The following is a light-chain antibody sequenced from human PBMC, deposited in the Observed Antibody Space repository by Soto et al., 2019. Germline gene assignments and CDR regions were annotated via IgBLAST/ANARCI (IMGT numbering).Light chain of an antibody. CDR2: DAS. V-gene: IGKV1-33*01. CDR3: QQYYGAPLT. CDR1: QDISNY. Sequence: DIQMTQSPSSLSASVGDRVTITCQASQDISNYLNWYQQKPGKAPKLLIYDASNLETGVPSRFSGSGSGTDFTLTISSLQAGDVAVYYCQQYYGAPLTFGGGTKVDIK. J-gene: IGKJ4*01.